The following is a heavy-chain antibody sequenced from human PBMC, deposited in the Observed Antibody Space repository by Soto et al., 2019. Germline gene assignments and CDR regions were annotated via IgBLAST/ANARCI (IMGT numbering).Heavy chain of an antibody. V-gene: IGHV3-30*18. CDR3: AKDPYDYGDYGFLGYFDY. CDR1: GFTFSSYG. J-gene: IGHJ4*02. Sequence: QVQLVESGGGVVQPGRSLRLSCAASGFTFSSYGMHWVRQAPDKGLEWVAVISYDGSNKYYADSVKGRFTISRDNSKNTLYLQMNSLRAEDTAVYYCAKDPYDYGDYGFLGYFDYWGQGTLVTVSS. CDR2: ISYDGSNK. D-gene: IGHD4-17*01.